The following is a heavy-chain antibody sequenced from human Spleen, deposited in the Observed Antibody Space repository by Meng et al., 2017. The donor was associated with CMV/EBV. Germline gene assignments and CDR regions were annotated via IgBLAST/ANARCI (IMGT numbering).Heavy chain of an antibody. CDR1: GGSLRSGGYS. CDR2: IYHMGDT. Sequence: CTVSGGSLRSGGYSWSWIRQPPGKRLEWIGYIYHMGDTNYNPSLKNRVTISVDTSKNQFSLRLSSVTAADTAMYYCARKSPYWYFDLWGRGTLVTVSS. J-gene: IGHJ2*01. CDR3: ARKSPYWYFDL. V-gene: IGHV4-61*08.